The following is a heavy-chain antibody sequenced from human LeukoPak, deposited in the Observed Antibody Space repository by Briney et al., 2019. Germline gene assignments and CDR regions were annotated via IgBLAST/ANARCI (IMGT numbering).Heavy chain of an antibody. Sequence: SETLSLTCTVSGGSISRGGYYGSGIRQPPGRGREGTGYIYHSGSTYYNPSLKSRVTVSVDRSKNQFSLKLSSVTAADTAVYYCATAPYNRIAARPGYFDYWGQGTLVTVSS. CDR2: IYHSGST. V-gene: IGHV4-30-2*01. CDR3: ATAPYNRIAARPGYFDY. CDR1: GGSISRGGYY. D-gene: IGHD6-6*01. J-gene: IGHJ4*02.